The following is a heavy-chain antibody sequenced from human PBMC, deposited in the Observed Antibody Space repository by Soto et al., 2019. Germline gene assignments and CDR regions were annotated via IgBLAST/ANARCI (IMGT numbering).Heavy chain of an antibody. D-gene: IGHD3-9*01. CDR3: ARSGRYFDWLPLCY. CDR2: IIPIFGTA. Sequence: GASVKVSCKASGGTFSSYAISWVRQAPGQGLEWMGGIIPIFGTANYAQKFQGRVTITADESTSTAYMELSSLRSEDTAVYYCARSGRYFDWLPLCYWGQGTLVTVSS. V-gene: IGHV1-69*13. CDR1: GGTFSSYA. J-gene: IGHJ4*02.